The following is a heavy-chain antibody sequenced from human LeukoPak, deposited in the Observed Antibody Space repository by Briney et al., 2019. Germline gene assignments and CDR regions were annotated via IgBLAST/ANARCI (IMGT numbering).Heavy chain of an antibody. Sequence: ASVKVSCKASGYTFTGYYMHWVRQAPGQGLEGMGWINPNSGGTNYVQKFQGRVTMTRDTSISTAYMELSRLRSDHTAVYYCARGGPAVEGLDFFDYWGQGTLVTASS. CDR2: INPNSGGT. CDR3: ARGGPAVEGLDFFDY. V-gene: IGHV1-2*02. J-gene: IGHJ4*02. D-gene: IGHD3-16*01. CDR1: GYTFTGYY.